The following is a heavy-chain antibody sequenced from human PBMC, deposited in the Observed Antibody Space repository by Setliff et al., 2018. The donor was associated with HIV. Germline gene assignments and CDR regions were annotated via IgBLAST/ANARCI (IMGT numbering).Heavy chain of an antibody. CDR2: IYYSGST. Sequence: PSETLSLTCTVSGGSISSSSYYWGWIRQPPGKGLEWIGSIYYSGSTYYNPSLKSRVTISVDTSKNQFSLKLSSVTAADTAVYYCARHEVSDSSGWSSYNWFDPWGQGTLVTVSS. D-gene: IGHD6-19*01. J-gene: IGHJ5*02. V-gene: IGHV4-39*01. CDR3: ARHEVSDSSGWSSYNWFDP. CDR1: GGSISSSSYY.